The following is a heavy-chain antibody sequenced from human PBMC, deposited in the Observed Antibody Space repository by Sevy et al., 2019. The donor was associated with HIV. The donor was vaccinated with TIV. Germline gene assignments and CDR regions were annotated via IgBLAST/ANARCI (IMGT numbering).Heavy chain of an antibody. V-gene: IGHV3-48*03. CDR2: ISSSGTTI. J-gene: IGHJ5*02. CDR3: ARVDANYDKGFDP. CDR1: GFSFSNYG. Sequence: GGSLRLSCEAFGFSFSNYGMHWVRQAPGKGLEWVSYISSSGTTIKYADSVKGRFSISRDNAKNSLYMQMNSLRAEDTAVYYCARVDANYDKGFDPWGQGTLVTVSS. D-gene: IGHD3-22*01.